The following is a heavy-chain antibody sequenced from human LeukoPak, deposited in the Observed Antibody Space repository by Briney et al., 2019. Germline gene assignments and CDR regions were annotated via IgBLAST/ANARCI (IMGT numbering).Heavy chain of an antibody. CDR3: ARVGEYYYGSGSYYSSHYFDF. V-gene: IGHV4-34*01. Sequence: SETLSLTCAVYGGSCSGYYWSWIRQPPGKGLEWIGELNHSGSTNYNPSLKSRVTISVDTSNNQFSLKLSSVTAADTAVYYCARVGEYYYGSGSYYSSHYFDFGGQGTLVTVSS. CDR2: LNHSGST. D-gene: IGHD3-10*01. J-gene: IGHJ4*02. CDR1: GGSCSGYY.